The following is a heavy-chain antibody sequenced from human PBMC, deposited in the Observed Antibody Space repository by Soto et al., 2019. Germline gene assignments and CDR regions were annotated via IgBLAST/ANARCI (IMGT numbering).Heavy chain of an antibody. D-gene: IGHD3-10*01. CDR3: ARKGWFGELWRSERGYYFDY. Sequence: SETLSLTCAVYGGSFSGYYWSWIRQPPGKGLEWIGEINHSGSTNYNPSLKSRVTISVDTSKNQFSLKLSSVTAADTAVYYCARKGWFGELWRSERGYYFDYWGQGTLVTVSS. CDR2: INHSGST. J-gene: IGHJ4*02. CDR1: GGSFSGYY. V-gene: IGHV4-34*01.